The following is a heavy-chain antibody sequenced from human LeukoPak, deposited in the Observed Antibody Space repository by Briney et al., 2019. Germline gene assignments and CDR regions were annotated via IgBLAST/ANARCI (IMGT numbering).Heavy chain of an antibody. CDR1: GGSFSGYY. D-gene: IGHD3-10*01. V-gene: IGHV4-34*01. CDR3: ARLRLRNYYYGSGSSPGLVRDY. CDR2: INHSGST. J-gene: IGHJ4*02. Sequence: PSETLSLTCAVYGGSFSGYYWSWIRQPPGKGLEWIGEINHSGSTNYSPSLKSRVTISVDTSKNQFSLKLSSVTAADTAVYYCARLRLRNYYYGSGSSPGLVRDYWGQGTLVTVSS.